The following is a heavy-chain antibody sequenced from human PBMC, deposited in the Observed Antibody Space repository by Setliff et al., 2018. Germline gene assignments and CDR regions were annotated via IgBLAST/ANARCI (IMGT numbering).Heavy chain of an antibody. CDR1: GGSISTSGYY. J-gene: IGHJ3*02. Sequence: SETLSLTCTVSGGSISTSGYYWGWIRQPPGKGLEWIGTIYHNGNSYYNPSLKSRVTISIDTSKNQFSLKLSSVTAADTAVYYCARGGDSGSYFLANHDAFDIWGQGTMVTV. V-gene: IGHV4-39*07. D-gene: IGHD1-26*01. CDR2: IYHNGNS. CDR3: ARGGDSGSYFLANHDAFDI.